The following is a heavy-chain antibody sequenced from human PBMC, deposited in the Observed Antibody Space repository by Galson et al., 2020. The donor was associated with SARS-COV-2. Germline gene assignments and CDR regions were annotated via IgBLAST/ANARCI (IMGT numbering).Heavy chain of an antibody. CDR1: GGSFSGYR. V-gene: IGHV4-34*01. CDR2: VTHRGSI. J-gene: IGHJ4*02. CDR3: ARNPPKTDDFWSAYYDY. D-gene: IGHD3-3*01. Sequence: SETLSLTCAVHGGSFSGYRWSWIRQSPGKGLEWLGEVTHRGSITYNPSLKSRVTISVDSSKNQFSLRLSSVAAADTAVYFCARNPPKTDDFWSAYYDYWGQGTLVTVSA.